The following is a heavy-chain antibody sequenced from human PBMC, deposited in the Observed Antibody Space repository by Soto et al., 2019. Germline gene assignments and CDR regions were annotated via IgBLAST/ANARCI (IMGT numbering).Heavy chain of an antibody. CDR1: GFPFSSYA. CDR2: ISGSGGST. J-gene: IGHJ3*02. CDR3: AKGGYYALFDN. Sequence: EMQLLESGGGLVQPGGSLRLSCVASGFPFSSYAMSWVRQIPGKGLEWVSGISGSGGSTYYADSVKGRFTISRDNSNNTLSLQMHILRVDDTAVYLCAKGGYYALFDNWGQGTMVTVSA. V-gene: IGHV3-23*01. D-gene: IGHD3-16*01.